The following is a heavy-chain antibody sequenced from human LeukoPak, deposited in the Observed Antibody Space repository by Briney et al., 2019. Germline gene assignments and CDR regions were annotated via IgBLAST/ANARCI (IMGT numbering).Heavy chain of an antibody. CDR1: GYTFTGYY. V-gene: IGHV1-8*02. D-gene: IGHD4-17*01. J-gene: IGHJ4*02. Sequence: ASVKVSCKASGYTFTGYYMHWVRQAPGQGLEWMGWMNPNSGNTGPAQKFQGRVTMTRDTSISTAYMELSSLNSEDTAVYYCARAYGDFDYWGQGTLVTVSS. CDR3: ARAYGDFDY. CDR2: MNPNSGNT.